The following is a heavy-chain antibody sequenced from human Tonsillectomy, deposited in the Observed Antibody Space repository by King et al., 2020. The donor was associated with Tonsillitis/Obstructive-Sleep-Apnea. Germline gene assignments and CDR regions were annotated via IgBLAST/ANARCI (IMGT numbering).Heavy chain of an antibody. D-gene: IGHD5-18*01. Sequence: VQLVESGAEVKKPGESLRISCKGSGYIFTNYWINWVRQMPGKGLEWMGTIDPSDSYTNYSPSFQGHVSISADKSINTAYMQWSSLKASDTAIYYCARSAYSNGYSDYYYTMDVWGQGTTVTVSS. CDR2: IDPSDSYT. CDR1: GYIFTNYW. CDR3: ARSAYSNGYSDYYYTMDV. V-gene: IGHV5-10-1*03. J-gene: IGHJ6*02.